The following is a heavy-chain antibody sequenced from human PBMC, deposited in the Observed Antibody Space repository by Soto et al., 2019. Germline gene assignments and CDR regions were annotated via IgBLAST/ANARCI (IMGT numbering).Heavy chain of an antibody. J-gene: IGHJ4*02. CDR3: ARSIAVAGLDS. D-gene: IGHD6-19*01. CDR1: GFTLSTYA. CDR2: ISNDGSKK. V-gene: IGHV3-30-3*01. Sequence: PVGALSLSFVGSGFTLSTYAIHWVLQAPGKGLDWVAVISNDGSKKYLVDSVKGRFTISRDNSNNTVYLQMNSLRAEETALYYCARSIAVAGLDSWGPGTLVGVSS.